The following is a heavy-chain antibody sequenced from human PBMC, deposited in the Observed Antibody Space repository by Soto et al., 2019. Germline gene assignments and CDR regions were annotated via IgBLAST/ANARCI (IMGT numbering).Heavy chain of an antibody. V-gene: IGHV1-18*01. CDR1: GYTFTSYG. CDR2: ISAYNGNT. D-gene: IGHD3-10*01. Sequence: QVQLVQSGAEVKKPGASVKVSCKASGYTFTSYGISWVRQAPGQGLEWMGWISAYNGNTNYAQKLQGRVTMTTDTATSTAYMELRSVRSPDTAVFYCGRDYGFGELFDPWGQGTLVTVSS. J-gene: IGHJ5*02. CDR3: GRDYGFGELFDP.